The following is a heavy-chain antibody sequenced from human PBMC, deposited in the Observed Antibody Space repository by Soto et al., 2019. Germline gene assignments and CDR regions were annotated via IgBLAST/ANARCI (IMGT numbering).Heavy chain of an antibody. CDR3: ARDSGYSYGYYYYMDV. CDR1: GFTASSNY. CDR2: IYSGGST. Sequence: PGGSLRLSCAASGFTASSNYMSWVRQAPGKGLEWVSVIYSGGSTYYADSVKGRFTISRDNSKNTLYLQMNSLRAEDTAVYYCARDSGYSYGYYYYMDVWGKGTTVTVSS. V-gene: IGHV3-66*01. D-gene: IGHD5-18*01. J-gene: IGHJ6*03.